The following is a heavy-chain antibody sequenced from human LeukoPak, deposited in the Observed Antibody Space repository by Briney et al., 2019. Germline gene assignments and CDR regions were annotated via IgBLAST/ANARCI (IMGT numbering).Heavy chain of an antibody. CDR3: ASSYGDDGAFDI. J-gene: IGHJ3*02. V-gene: IGHV1-69*05. Sequence: SVKVSCKASGGTFSSYAISWVRQAPGQGLEWMGRIIPISGTANYAQKFQGRVTITTDESTSTAYMELSSLRSEDTAVYYCASSYGDDGAFDIWGQGTMVTVSS. CDR2: IIPISGTA. CDR1: GGTFSSYA. D-gene: IGHD4-17*01.